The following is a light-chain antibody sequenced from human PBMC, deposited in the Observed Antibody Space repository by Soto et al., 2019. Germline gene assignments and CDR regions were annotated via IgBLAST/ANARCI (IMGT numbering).Light chain of an antibody. CDR1: QSVSTK. CDR3: QQYYSYYPWT. V-gene: IGKV3-15*01. J-gene: IGKJ1*01. CDR2: GAS. Sequence: EILMTQFPATLSVSLGATATLSCRDSQSVSTKLAWYQTKPGQAPRLFINGASTRATGVPARFSGWVSGTEFTLTISSLQPANFATYYCQQYYSYYPWTFGQGTKVDIK.